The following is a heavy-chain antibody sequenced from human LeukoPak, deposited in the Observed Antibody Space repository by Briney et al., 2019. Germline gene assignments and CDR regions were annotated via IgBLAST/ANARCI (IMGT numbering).Heavy chain of an antibody. D-gene: IGHD3-22*01. CDR1: GFTFSSYA. CDR3: ARDLYDSRGLDAFDI. J-gene: IGHJ3*02. CDR2: ISSNGGST. V-gene: IGHV3-64*01. Sequence: GGSLRLSCVASGFTFSSYAMHWVRQAPGKGLEIVSAISSNGGSTYYENSVKGRFTISRDKSKHTLYLKMGSLRAEDMAVYYCARDLYDSRGLDAFDIWGQGTMVTVSS.